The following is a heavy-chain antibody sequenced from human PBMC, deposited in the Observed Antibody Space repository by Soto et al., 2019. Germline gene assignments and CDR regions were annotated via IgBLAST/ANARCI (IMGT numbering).Heavy chain of an antibody. Sequence: EVQLVESGGGLVQPGGSLRLSCAASGFTFSSYSMNWVRQAPGKGLEWVSYISSATTTIYYADSVKGRFTISRDNAKNSLSLQMNSLRADDMAVYYCARGIAAAGPKLDYWGQGTLVTVSS. D-gene: IGHD6-13*01. J-gene: IGHJ4*02. CDR2: ISSATTTI. CDR3: ARGIAAAGPKLDY. CDR1: GFTFSSYS. V-gene: IGHV3-48*01.